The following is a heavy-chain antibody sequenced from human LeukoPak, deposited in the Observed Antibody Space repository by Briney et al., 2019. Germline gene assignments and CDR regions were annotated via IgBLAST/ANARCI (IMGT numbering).Heavy chain of an antibody. Sequence: GASVKVSCKASGYTFTDYYMDRVRQAPGQGLEWMGWINPNSGGTKYAQKFQGRVTMTRDTSISTAYMELSRLRSDDTAVYYCAREEVSFDMWGQGTMVTVSS. V-gene: IGHV1-2*02. CDR1: GYTFTDYY. CDR2: INPNSGGT. CDR3: AREEVSFDM. D-gene: IGHD1-14*01. J-gene: IGHJ3*02.